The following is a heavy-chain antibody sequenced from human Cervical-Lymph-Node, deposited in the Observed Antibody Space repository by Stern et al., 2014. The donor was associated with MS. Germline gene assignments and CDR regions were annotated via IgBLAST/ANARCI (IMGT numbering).Heavy chain of an antibody. CDR1: GFTFDDYA. CDR2: ISWNSGSI. J-gene: IGHJ6*02. D-gene: IGHD2-2*01. Sequence: EVQLVESGGGLVQPGRSLRLSCAASGFTFDDYAMHWVRQAPGKGLEWVSGISWNSGSIGYADSVKGRFTISRDNAKNFLYLQMNSLRAEDTALYYCAKGPVVDYGMDVWGQGTTVTVSS. CDR3: AKGPVVDYGMDV. V-gene: IGHV3-9*01.